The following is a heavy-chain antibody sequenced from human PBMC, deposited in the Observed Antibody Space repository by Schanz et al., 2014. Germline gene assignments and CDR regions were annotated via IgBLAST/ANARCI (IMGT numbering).Heavy chain of an antibody. CDR1: GFTISSYS. D-gene: IGHD1-20*01. CDR3: ANNWNLDY. J-gene: IGHJ4*02. Sequence: EVQLVESGGGLVKRGGSLRLSCAASGFTISSYSMNWVRQAPGKGLEWVSSISSSSSYIYYADSVRGRFTISRDNSKNTLYLQMNSLRAEDTAVYYCANNWNLDYWGQGTLVTVSS. CDR2: ISSSSSYI. V-gene: IGHV3-21*04.